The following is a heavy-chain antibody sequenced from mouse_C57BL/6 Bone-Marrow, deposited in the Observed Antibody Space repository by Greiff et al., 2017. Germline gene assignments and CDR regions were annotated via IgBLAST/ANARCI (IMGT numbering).Heavy chain of an antibody. J-gene: IGHJ2*01. D-gene: IGHD1-1*01. Sequence: EVQVVESGGDLVKPGGSLKLSCAASGFTFSSYGMSWVRQTPDKRLEWVATISSGGSYTYYPDSVKGRFTISRDNAKNTLYLQMSRLKSEYAATYFCARQIVATSSCFDYWGQGTTLTVSS. V-gene: IGHV5-6*01. CDR2: ISSGGSYT. CDR3: ARQIVATSSCFDY. CDR1: GFTFSSYG.